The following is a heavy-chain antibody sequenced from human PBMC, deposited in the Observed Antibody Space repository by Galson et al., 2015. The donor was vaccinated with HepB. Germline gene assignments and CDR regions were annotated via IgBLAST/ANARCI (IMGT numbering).Heavy chain of an antibody. J-gene: IGHJ4*02. CDR1: GGTFNTYG. CDR3: AREGEGAIAY. V-gene: IGHV1-69*06. CDR2: IIPIFGTA. Sequence: SVKVSCKASGGTFNTYGINWVRQAPGQGLEWMGGIIPIFGTANYAQKFQGRVTITADKSTSTAYMELSSLRSDDTAVYYCAREGEGAIAYWGQGTLVTVS. D-gene: IGHD3-16*02.